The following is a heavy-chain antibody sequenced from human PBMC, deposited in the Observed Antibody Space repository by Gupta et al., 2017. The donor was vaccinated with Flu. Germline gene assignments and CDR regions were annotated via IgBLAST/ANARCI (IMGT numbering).Heavy chain of an antibody. CDR3: AKDVLRAVAGNGYYGMDV. Sequence: QVQLVESGGGVVQPGRSLRLSCAASGFTFSSYGLHWVRQAPGKGLEWVAVISYDGSNKYYADSVKGRFTISRDNSKNTLYLQMNSLRAEDTAVYYCAKDVLRAVAGNGYYGMDVWGQGTTVTVSS. CDR2: ISYDGSNK. J-gene: IGHJ6*02. V-gene: IGHV3-30*18. D-gene: IGHD6-19*01. CDR1: GFTFSSYG.